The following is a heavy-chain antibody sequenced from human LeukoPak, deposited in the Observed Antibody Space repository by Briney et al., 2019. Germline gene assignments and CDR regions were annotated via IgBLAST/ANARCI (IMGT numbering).Heavy chain of an antibody. CDR3: ARGAQGQYYYYMDV. Sequence: PGGSLRLSCAASGFTFSDYYMIWIRQAPGKGLEWVSYISGSTSTIYYADSVKGRFTISRDNAKNSLYLQMNSLRAEDTAVYYCARGAQGQYYYYMDVWGKGTTVTVSS. J-gene: IGHJ6*03. CDR1: GFTFSDYY. V-gene: IGHV3-11*04. CDR2: ISGSTSTI.